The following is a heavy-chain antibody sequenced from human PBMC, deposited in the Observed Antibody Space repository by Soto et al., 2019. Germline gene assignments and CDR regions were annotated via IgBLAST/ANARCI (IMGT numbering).Heavy chain of an antibody. CDR2: IKQDGSEK. CDR1: GFTFSSYW. D-gene: IGHD3-22*01. V-gene: IGHV3-7*01. Sequence: PGGSLRLSCAASGFTFSSYWMSWVRQAPGKGLEWVANIKQDGSEKYYVDSVKGRFTISRDNAKNSLYLQMNSLRAEDTAVYYCARDPNYYDSSGYVWTPFDYWGQGTLVTVSS. CDR3: ARDPNYYDSSGYVWTPFDY. J-gene: IGHJ4*02.